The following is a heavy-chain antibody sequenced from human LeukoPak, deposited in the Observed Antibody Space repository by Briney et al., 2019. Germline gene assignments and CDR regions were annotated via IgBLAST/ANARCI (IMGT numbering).Heavy chain of an antibody. V-gene: IGHV3-23*01. CDR3: ARAVDIVATGEY. Sequence: GGTLRLSCAASGFTFSSYGMSWVRQAPGKGLEWVSAITGSGGSTYYADSLKGRFTISRDNSKNTLYLQMNSLRAEDTAVYYCARAVDIVATGEYWGQGTLVTVSS. CDR1: GFTFSSYG. CDR2: ITGSGGST. D-gene: IGHD5-12*01. J-gene: IGHJ4*02.